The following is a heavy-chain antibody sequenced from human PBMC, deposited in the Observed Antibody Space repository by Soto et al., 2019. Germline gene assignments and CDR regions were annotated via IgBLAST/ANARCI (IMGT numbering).Heavy chain of an antibody. CDR2: VSGRGGST. D-gene: IGHD3-3*01. CDR1: GFTFNHYA. Sequence: VHLLESGGGLVQPGGSLRLACTASGFTFNHYAMSWVRQAPGKGLEWVSAVSGRGGSTKYADSVKGRFIISRDNSQSTLYLQMNSLRADDTAMYYCARWSYLDYWGQGTRVTVSS. V-gene: IGHV3-23*01. J-gene: IGHJ4*02. CDR3: ARWSYLDY.